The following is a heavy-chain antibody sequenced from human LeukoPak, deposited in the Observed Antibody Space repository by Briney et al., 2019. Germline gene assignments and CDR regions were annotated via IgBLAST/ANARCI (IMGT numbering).Heavy chain of an antibody. CDR2: IGRSGANS. Sequence: GGSLRLSCAASGFTFNKYAMSWVRQSPGKGLEWVSAIGRSGANSYYATSVKGRFSVSRDNTKNTFHLQMNSLRAEDTAIYYCAKLQTAVVPAATLGFDPWGQGTLVTVSS. CDR1: GFTFNKYA. J-gene: IGHJ5*02. V-gene: IGHV3-23*01. CDR3: AKLQTAVVPAATLGFDP. D-gene: IGHD2-2*01.